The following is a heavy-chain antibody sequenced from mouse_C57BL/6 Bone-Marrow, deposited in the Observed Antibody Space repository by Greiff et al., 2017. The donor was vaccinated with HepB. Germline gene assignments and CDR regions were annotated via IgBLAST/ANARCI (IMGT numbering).Heavy chain of an antibody. J-gene: IGHJ1*03. CDR3: TRGGSSYWYFDV. D-gene: IGHD1-1*01. Sequence: EVQLVESGGGLVQPGGSMKLSCAASGFTFSDAWMDWVRQSPEKGLEWVAEIRNKANNHATYYAESVKGRFTISRDDSKSSVYLQMNSLRAEDTGIYYCTRGGSSYWYFDVGGTGNTVTVSA. V-gene: IGHV6-6*01. CDR1: GFTFSDAW. CDR2: IRNKANNHAT.